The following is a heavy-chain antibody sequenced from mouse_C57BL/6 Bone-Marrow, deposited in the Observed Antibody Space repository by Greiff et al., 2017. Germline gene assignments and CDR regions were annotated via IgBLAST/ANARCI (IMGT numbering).Heavy chain of an antibody. CDR3: ARRGYFDY. J-gene: IGHJ2*01. CDR2: INPGSGGT. V-gene: IGHV1-54*01. CDR1: GYAFTNYL. Sequence: QVQLQQSGAELVRPGTSVKVSCKASGYAFTNYLIEWVKQRPGQGLEWIGVINPGSGGTNYNEKFKGKATLTADKSSSTAYMQLSSLTSEDSAVXFCARRGYFDYWGQGTTLTVSS.